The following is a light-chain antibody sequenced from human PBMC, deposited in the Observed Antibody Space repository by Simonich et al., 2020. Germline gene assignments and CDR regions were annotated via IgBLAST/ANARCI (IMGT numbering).Light chain of an antibody. CDR2: WAP. Sequence: DIVMTQSPDSLAVSLGERATINCKSSQSVLYSSNNKNYLAWYQQTPGQPPKLLIYWAPTLESGVPDRFSGSGSGTDFTLTISSLQAEDVAVYYCQQYYSTPWTFGQGTKVEIK. CDR1: QSVLYSSNNKNY. CDR3: QQYYSTPWT. V-gene: IGKV4-1*01. J-gene: IGKJ1*01.